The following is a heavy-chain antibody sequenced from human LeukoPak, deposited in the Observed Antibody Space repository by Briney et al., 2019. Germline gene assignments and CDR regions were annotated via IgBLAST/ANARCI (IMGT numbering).Heavy chain of an antibody. CDR1: GFTFSDYC. CDR2: ISSSSSYT. V-gene: IGHV3-11*05. D-gene: IGHD2-15*01. J-gene: IGHJ6*02. CDR3: ARVRYCSGGSCYPYGMDV. Sequence: GGSLRLSCAASGFTFSDYCMSWIRQAPGKGLEWASYISSSSSYTNYADSVKGRFTISRDNAKNSLYLQMNSLRAEDTAVYYCARVRYCSGGSCYPYGMDVWGQGTTVTVSS.